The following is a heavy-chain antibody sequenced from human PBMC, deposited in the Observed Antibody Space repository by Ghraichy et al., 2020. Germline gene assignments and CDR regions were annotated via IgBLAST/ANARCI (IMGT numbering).Heavy chain of an antibody. CDR2: TYYRSKWYN. CDR3: ARAVAATKSFDY. V-gene: IGHV6-1*01. D-gene: IGHD4-11*01. J-gene: IGHJ4*02. Sequence: SQTLSLTCAISGDSVSSNSATWNWIRQSPSSGLEWLGRTYYRSKWYNDYAVSVKSRITINPDTSKNQFSLQLNSVTPEDTAVYYCARAVAATKSFDYWGQGTLVTVSS. CDR1: GDSVSSNSAT.